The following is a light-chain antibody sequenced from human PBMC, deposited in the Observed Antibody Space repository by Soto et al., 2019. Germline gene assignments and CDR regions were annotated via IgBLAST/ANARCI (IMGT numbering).Light chain of an antibody. CDR1: SSDVGDYKF. Sequence: QSALTQPPSASGSPGQSVTISCTGTSSDVGDYKFVSWYQQHPGKAPKLLMYEVNRRPSGVPDRFSGSKSGNMASLTVSGLQAEDEAEYYCSSYAGNNNVVFGGGTKVTVL. J-gene: IGLJ2*01. CDR2: EVN. CDR3: SSYAGNNNVV. V-gene: IGLV2-8*01.